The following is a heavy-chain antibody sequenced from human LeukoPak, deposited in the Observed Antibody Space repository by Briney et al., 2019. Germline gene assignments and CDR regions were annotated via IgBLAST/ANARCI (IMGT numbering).Heavy chain of an antibody. CDR3: ARLNYYGSRPTNYYMDV. CDR1: GGSISTYY. V-gene: IGHV4-59*08. CDR2: INYSGST. J-gene: IGHJ6*03. D-gene: IGHD3-10*01. Sequence: KPSETLSLTCTVYGGSISTYYWSWIRQPPGKGLEWIGYINYSGSTNYNPSLKSRVTISVDTSKKQFSLKLSSVTAADTAVYYCARLNYYGSRPTNYYMDVWGKGTTVTVSS.